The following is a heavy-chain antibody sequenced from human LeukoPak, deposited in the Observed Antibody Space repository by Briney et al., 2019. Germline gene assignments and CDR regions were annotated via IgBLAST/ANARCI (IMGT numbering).Heavy chain of an antibody. V-gene: IGHV3-23*01. CDR3: AKDNGDSVGYFDY. CDR1: XXXXXXXX. J-gene: IGHJ4*02. D-gene: IGHD4-17*01. CDR2: ISGSGGST. Sequence: GGSLRLSCAASXXXXXXXXXXXVXXXXXKXXXXXXVISGSGGSTYYADSVKGRFTISRDNSKNTVYLQVNSLRAEDTAVFYCAKDNGDSVGYFDYWGQGTLVTVSS.